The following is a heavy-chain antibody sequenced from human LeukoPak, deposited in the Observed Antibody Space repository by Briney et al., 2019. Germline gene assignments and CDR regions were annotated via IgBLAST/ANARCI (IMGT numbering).Heavy chain of an antibody. V-gene: IGHV3-23*01. CDR1: GFTFSSYA. J-gene: IGHJ3*02. CDR3: ARAEDCSSTSCPRAFDI. CDR2: ISGSGDNT. D-gene: IGHD2-2*01. Sequence: PGGSLRLSCAASGFTFSSYAMSWVRQAPGKGLEWVSAISGSGDNTYYADSVKGRFTISRDNAENTLYLQMNSLRAEDTAVYYCARAEDCSSTSCPRAFDIWGQGTMVTVSS.